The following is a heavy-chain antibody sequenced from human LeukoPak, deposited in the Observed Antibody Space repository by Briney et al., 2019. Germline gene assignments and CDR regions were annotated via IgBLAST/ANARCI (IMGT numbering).Heavy chain of an antibody. D-gene: IGHD5-18*01. J-gene: IGHJ4*02. V-gene: IGHV1-18*01. CDR2: ISTYSHNT. CDR1: GYTSTTYG. Sequence: ASVKVSCKASGYTSTTYGISWVRQAPGQGLEWMGWISTYSHNTNSAQKFQGRVTLTTDTSTSTVNMELRSLTSDDTAVYYCARDMAQYTHGEGGYWGQGTLVTVSS. CDR3: ARDMAQYTHGEGGY.